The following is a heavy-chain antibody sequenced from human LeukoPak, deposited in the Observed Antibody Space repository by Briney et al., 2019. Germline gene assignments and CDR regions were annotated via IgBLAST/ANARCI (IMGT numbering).Heavy chain of an antibody. J-gene: IGHJ4*02. Sequence: PGGSLTLSCALSGFTSSSYWMHWVRQVPGKGLVWVSRINDDGTYTVYADSVKGRFTISRDNAKNSLYLQMNSLRAEDTAVYYCARDHNHYYGSGSYGEHAGYWGQGTLVTVSS. CDR2: INDDGTYT. D-gene: IGHD3-10*01. CDR1: GFTSSSYW. V-gene: IGHV3-74*01. CDR3: ARDHNHYYGSGSYGEHAGY.